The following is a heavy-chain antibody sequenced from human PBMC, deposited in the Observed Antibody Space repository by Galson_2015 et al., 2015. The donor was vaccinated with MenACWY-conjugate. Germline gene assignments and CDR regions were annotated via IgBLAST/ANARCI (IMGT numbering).Heavy chain of an antibody. D-gene: IGHD2-21*01. Sequence: CAISGDSVSDRGFAWNWIRQSPSRGLEWLGKTFHMSKWHNEYAVSLNGRMTITPDTSRNHFSLHLNSVTPDDTAVYYCARQSYRRFDPWGQGTMVTVSS. CDR1: GDSVSDRGFA. CDR2: TFHMSKWHN. V-gene: IGHV6-1*01. J-gene: IGHJ5*02. CDR3: ARQSYRRFDP.